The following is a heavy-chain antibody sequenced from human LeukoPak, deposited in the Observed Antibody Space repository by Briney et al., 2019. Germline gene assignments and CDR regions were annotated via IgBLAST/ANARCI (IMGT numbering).Heavy chain of an antibody. V-gene: IGHV5-51*01. J-gene: IGHJ6*02. Sequence: GASLQISCQGSGSSFTSYWIGWVRPLPGKGLEWMGIIYPGDSDTRYSPSFQGQVTISADKSISTAYLQWSSLKASDTAMYYCARRDYYYGMDVWGQGTTVTVSS. CDR2: IYPGDSDT. CDR3: ARRDYYYGMDV. CDR1: GSSFTSYW.